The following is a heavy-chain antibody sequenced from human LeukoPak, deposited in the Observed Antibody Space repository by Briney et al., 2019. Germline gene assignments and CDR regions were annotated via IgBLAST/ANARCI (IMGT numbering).Heavy chain of an antibody. CDR2: INHDGTDK. Sequence: GGSLRLSCAASGFTFTTYWMSWIRQAPGKGLEWVANINHDGTDKYYVDSVKGRFTFSRDNAQNSLYLQMSSLRVEDTAVYYCVTYSTGLYKGLEFWGQGTQVTVSS. V-gene: IGHV3-7*03. CDR1: GFTFTTYW. CDR3: VTYSTGLYKGLEF. D-gene: IGHD2-8*02. J-gene: IGHJ4*02.